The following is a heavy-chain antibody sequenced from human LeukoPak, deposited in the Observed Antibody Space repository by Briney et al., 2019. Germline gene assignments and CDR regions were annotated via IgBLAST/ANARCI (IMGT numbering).Heavy chain of an antibody. Sequence: GGSLRLSCAASGFTFSSYGMHWVRQAPGKGLEWVAFIRYDGSNKYYADSVKGRFTISRDNAKNSLYLQMNSLRAEDTAVYYCAKDTAMVRGVMIDYWGQGTLVTVSS. CDR2: IRYDGSNK. J-gene: IGHJ4*02. D-gene: IGHD3-10*01. CDR1: GFTFSSYG. CDR3: AKDTAMVRGVMIDY. V-gene: IGHV3-30*02.